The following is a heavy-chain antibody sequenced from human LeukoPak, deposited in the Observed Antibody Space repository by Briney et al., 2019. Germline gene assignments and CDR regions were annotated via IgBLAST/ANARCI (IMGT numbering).Heavy chain of an antibody. Sequence: SETLSLTCTVSGGSISSSSYYWGWIRQPPGKGPEWIGSIYYSGSTYYNPSLKSRVTISVDTSKNQFSLKLSSVTAADTAVYYCARLRPRRRRSITMPRGGAFDIWGQGTMVTVSS. D-gene: IGHD3-10*01. CDR2: IYYSGST. J-gene: IGHJ3*02. CDR1: GGSISSSSYY. V-gene: IGHV4-39*07. CDR3: ARLRPRRRRSITMPRGGAFDI.